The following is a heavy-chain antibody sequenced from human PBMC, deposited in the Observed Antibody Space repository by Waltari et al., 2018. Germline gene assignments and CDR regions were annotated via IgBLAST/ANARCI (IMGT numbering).Heavy chain of an antibody. D-gene: IGHD3-10*01. CDR1: GFPFSSYR. CDR3: ARDSGAGGY. J-gene: IGHJ4*02. Sequence: EVQLVESGGGLVKPGGSLRLPGAAPGFPFSSYRIHWVRQAPGKGLDLVSSISSSSSYIYYADSVKSRFTISRDNAKNSLYLQMNSLRAEDTAVYYCARDSGAGGYWGQGTLVTVSS. V-gene: IGHV3-21*01. CDR2: ISSSSSYI.